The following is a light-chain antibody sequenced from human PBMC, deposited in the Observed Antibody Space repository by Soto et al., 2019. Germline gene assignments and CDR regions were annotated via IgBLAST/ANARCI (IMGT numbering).Light chain of an antibody. Sequence: QSALTQPASVSGSPGQSITISCTGNSSDVGGYNYVSWYQQHPGKAPKLMIYEVSNRPSGVSNRFSGSKSGNTASLTISGLQAEDEADYYCSSYTSSSTLAFGGGTKVTVL. V-gene: IGLV2-14*01. CDR2: EVS. CDR1: SSDVGGYNY. J-gene: IGLJ3*02. CDR3: SSYTSSSTLA.